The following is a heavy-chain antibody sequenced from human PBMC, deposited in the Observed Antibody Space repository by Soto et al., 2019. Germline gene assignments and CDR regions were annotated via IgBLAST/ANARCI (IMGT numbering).Heavy chain of an antibody. D-gene: IGHD2-2*01. Sequence: QVQLQESGPGLVKPSETLSLTCTVSGGSISSYYWSWIRQPAGKGLEWIGRIYTSGSTNYNPSLRSRVTMSVDTSKHQFSLKLSSVTAADTAVYYCARDHIVVVTAAISWFAPCGQGTLVPVSS. CDR3: ARDHIVVVTAAISWFAP. CDR2: IYTSGST. CDR1: GGSISSYY. V-gene: IGHV4-4*07. J-gene: IGHJ5*02.